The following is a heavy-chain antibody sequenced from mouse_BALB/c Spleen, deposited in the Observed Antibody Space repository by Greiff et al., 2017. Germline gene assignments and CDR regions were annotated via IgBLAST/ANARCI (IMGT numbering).Heavy chain of an antibody. Sequence: EVQLVESGPSLVKPSQTLSLTCSVTGDSITSGYWNWIRKFPGNKLEYMGYISYSGSTYYNPSLKSRISITRDTSKNQYYLQLNSVTTEDTATYYGARDLIKSGYYFDYWGQGTTLTVSS. V-gene: IGHV3-8*02. CDR3: ARDLIKSGYYFDY. CDR1: GDSITSGY. D-gene: IGHD2-4*01. J-gene: IGHJ2*01. CDR2: ISYSGST.